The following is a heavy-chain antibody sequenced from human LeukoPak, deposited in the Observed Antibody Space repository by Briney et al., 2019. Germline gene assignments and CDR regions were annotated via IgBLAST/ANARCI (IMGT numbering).Heavy chain of an antibody. D-gene: IGHD6-6*01. J-gene: IGHJ6*02. CDR2: ISGSGGSR. CDR3: ASPIAVRQGYYYYGMDV. Sequence: PGGSLRLSCAASGFTFSSYAMSWVRQAPGKGREWVSAISGSGGSRYYADAVKGRVTISRDKSKNTLYLQMNSLRAEDTAVYYCASPIAVRQGYYYYGMDVWGQGTTVTVSS. V-gene: IGHV3-23*01. CDR1: GFTFSSYA.